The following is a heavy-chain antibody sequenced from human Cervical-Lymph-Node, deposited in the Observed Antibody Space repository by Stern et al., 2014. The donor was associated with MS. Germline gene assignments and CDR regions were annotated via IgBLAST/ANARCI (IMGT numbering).Heavy chain of an antibody. CDR3: ARGGSSSPPFDY. V-gene: IGHV4-59*01. Sequence: QLQLQESGPGLVKPSETLSLTCTVSGGSIRYYYWSWIRQPPGKGLEWIGYIYYSGSTNYNPSLKSRVTISVDTSKNQFSLKLSSVTAADPAVYYCARGGSSSPPFDYWGQGTLVTVSS. D-gene: IGHD6-6*01. J-gene: IGHJ4*02. CDR2: IYYSGST. CDR1: GGSIRYYY.